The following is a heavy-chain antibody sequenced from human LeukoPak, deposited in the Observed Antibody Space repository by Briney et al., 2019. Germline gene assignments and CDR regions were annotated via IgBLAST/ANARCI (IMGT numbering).Heavy chain of an antibody. D-gene: IGHD3-3*01. CDR1: GFSFSTQR. Sequence: GGSLRLSCVASGFSFSTQRMHWVRQAPGKGLVWVSYINIDERITGYADSVKGRFTISRDNGKNTLYLQMNSLRAEDTAVYYCASAYYDFWSGYSALYYGMDVWGQGTTVTVSS. CDR3: ASAYYDFWSGYSALYYGMDV. CDR2: INIDERIT. J-gene: IGHJ6*02. V-gene: IGHV3-74*01.